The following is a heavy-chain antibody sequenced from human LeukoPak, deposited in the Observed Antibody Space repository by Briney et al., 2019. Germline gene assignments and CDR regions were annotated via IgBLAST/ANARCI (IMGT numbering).Heavy chain of an antibody. J-gene: IGHJ6*02. CDR2: INPSGGST. V-gene: IGHV1-46*01. D-gene: IGHD2-2*01. Sequence: ASVKVSCKASGYTFTSYYMHWVRQAPGQGLEWMGIINPSGGSTSYAQKFQGRVTMTRDTSTSTVYMELSSLRSEDTAAYYCARDSVFCSSTSCQSFYYYYYGMDVWGQGTTVTVSS. CDR1: GYTFTSYY. CDR3: ARDSVFCSSTSCQSFYYYYYGMDV.